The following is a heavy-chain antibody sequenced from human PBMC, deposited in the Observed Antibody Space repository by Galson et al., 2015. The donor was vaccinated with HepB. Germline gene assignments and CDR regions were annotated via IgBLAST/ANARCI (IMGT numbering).Heavy chain of an antibody. CDR1: GDSVSNNGVA. CDR2: TYYRYKFYN. Sequence: CAISGDSVSNNGVAWNWIRQSPSRGLEWLGRTYYRYKFYNDYAESVKSRITINPDTSRNPVSLQLNPVTPEHTAVYYCARVRQLGQGFHFWGQGTLVTVSS. V-gene: IGHV6-1*01. J-gene: IGHJ4*02. CDR3: ARVRQLGQGFHF. D-gene: IGHD3-10*01.